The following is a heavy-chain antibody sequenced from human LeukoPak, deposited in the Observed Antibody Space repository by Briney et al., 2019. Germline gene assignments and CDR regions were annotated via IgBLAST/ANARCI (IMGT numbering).Heavy chain of an antibody. J-gene: IGHJ5*02. CDR2: IFYSGST. V-gene: IGHV4-59*01. CDR3: ARAPSNSGYNWFDP. Sequence: SETLSLTCTVSGGSINNYFWSWIRQPPGEGLEWIGFIFYSGSTDYNPSLKSRVIISIDTSKNQFSLKLNSVTAADTAVYYCARAPSNSGYNWFDPWGQGTLVTVSS. D-gene: IGHD2-2*03. CDR1: GGSINNYF.